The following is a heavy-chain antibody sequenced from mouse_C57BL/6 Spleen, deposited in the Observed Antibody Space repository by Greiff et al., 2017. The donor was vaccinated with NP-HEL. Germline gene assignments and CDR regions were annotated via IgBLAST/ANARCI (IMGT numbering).Heavy chain of an antibody. Sequence: EVQLQQSGGGLVQPGGSMKLSCVASGFTFSNYWMNWVRQSPEKGLEWVAQIRLKSDNYATHYAESVKGRFTISRDDSKSSVYLQMNNLRAEDTGIYYCTTTWGFDYWGQGTTLTVSS. CDR2: IRLKSDNYAT. CDR3: TTTWGFDY. CDR1: GFTFSNYW. J-gene: IGHJ2*01. V-gene: IGHV6-3*01. D-gene: IGHD1-1*01.